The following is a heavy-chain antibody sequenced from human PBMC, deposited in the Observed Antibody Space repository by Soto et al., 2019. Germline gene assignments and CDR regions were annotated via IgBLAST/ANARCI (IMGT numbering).Heavy chain of an antibody. CDR3: AKAPGVVPAADKYYFYC. D-gene: IGHD2-2*01. Sequence: EVQLLESGGGLVQPGGSLRLSCAASGFTFSSYAMSWVRQAPGKGLEWVSAISGSGGSTYYADPVKGRFTISRDNSKNTLYLQMNSLRAEDTAVYSGAKAPGVVPAADKYYFYCWGQGTLVTVCS. J-gene: IGHJ4*02. CDR2: ISGSGGST. V-gene: IGHV3-23*01. CDR1: GFTFSSYA.